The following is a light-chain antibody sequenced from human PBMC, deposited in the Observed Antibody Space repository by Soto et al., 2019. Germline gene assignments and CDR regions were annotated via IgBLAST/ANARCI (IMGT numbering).Light chain of an antibody. CDR3: QQYGSSPPIT. CDR1: QSVSSTY. CDR2: GAS. V-gene: IGKV3-20*01. Sequence: EIVLTQSPGTLSLYRGERATLSCRASQSVSSTYLAWYQQKPGQAPSLLIYGASSRATGIPDRFSGSGSGTDFTLTISRLEPEDCAVYYCQQYGSSPPITFGQGTRLEIK. J-gene: IGKJ5*01.